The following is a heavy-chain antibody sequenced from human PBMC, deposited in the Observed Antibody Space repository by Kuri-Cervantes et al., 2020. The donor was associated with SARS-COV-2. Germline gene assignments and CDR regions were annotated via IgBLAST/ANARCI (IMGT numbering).Heavy chain of an antibody. J-gene: IGHJ1*01. CDR3: AGATVVPYFHH. V-gene: IGHV3-30*04. CDR1: GFTLKNYA. CDR2: MSYDGTNK. Sequence: GGSRRLSCAASGFTLKNYAIHWVRQAPGKGLEWVALMSYDGTNKYYADSVKGRFTISRDNSKSTLYLQMNSLRPADTAVYYCAGATVVPYFHHWARAPWSPSPQ. D-gene: IGHD4-23*01.